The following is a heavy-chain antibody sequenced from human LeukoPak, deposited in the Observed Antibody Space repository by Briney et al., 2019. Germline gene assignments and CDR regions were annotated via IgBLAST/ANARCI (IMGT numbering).Heavy chain of an antibody. CDR3: AGGAARQSAFDI. D-gene: IGHD6-6*01. V-gene: IGHV4-38-2*02. CDR1: GYSISSGYY. CDR2: IYHSGST. J-gene: IGHJ3*02. Sequence: PSETLSLTCTVSGYSISSGYYWGWIRQPPGKGLEWIGSIYHSGSTYYNPSLKSRVTISVDTSKNQFSLKLSSVTAADTAVYYCAGGAARQSAFDIWGQGTMVTVSS.